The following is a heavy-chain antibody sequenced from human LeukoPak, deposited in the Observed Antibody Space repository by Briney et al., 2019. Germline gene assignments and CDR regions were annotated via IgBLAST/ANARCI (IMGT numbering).Heavy chain of an antibody. Sequence: AGGSLRLSCAASGVTFSSYAMYWVRQAPGKGLEWVSAISGSGGSTYYADSVKGRFTISRDNSKNTLYLQMNSLRAEDTAVYYCAVEQGNSAYDSVFTYHFDYWGRGTLVTVSS. CDR1: GVTFSSYA. J-gene: IGHJ4*02. D-gene: IGHD5-12*01. CDR3: AVEQGNSAYDSVFTYHFDY. CDR2: ISGSGGST. V-gene: IGHV3-23*01.